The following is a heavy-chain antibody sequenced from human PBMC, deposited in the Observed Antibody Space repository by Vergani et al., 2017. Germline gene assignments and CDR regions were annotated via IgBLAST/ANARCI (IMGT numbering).Heavy chain of an antibody. J-gene: IGHJ6*03. CDR1: GYTFTGYY. CDR2: INPNRGGT. D-gene: IGHD3-10*01. Sequence: QVQLVQSGAEVKKPGASVKVSCKASGYTFTGYYMHWVRQAPGQGLEWMGWINPNRGGTNYAQKFQGRVTMTRATSVSPAYMELSRLRSDETAVYYCARNYYGSGSYYMSGSVGYYYMDVWGKGTTVTVSS. V-gene: IGHV1-2*02. CDR3: ARNYYGSGSYYMSGSVGYYYMDV.